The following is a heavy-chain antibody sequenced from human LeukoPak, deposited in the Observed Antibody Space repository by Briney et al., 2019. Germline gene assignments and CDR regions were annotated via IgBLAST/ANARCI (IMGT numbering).Heavy chain of an antibody. CDR2: VSGSSSTI. CDR1: GFTFSSHS. CDR3: VRALTGYSLGY. J-gene: IGHJ4*02. Sequence: TGGSLRLSCAASGFTFSSHSMNWVRQAPGKGLEWVSYVSGSSSTIYYADSVKGRFTVSRDNSENTLYLQMDSLRAEDTAVYYCVRALTGYSLGYWGQGTLVTVSS. D-gene: IGHD3-9*01. V-gene: IGHV3-48*01.